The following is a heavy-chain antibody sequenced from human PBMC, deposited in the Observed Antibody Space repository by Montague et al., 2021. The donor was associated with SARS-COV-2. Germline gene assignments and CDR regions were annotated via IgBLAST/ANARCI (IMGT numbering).Heavy chain of an antibody. D-gene: IGHD3-22*01. J-gene: IGHJ3*01. CDR1: GGSITSNFEY. CDR2: INYTGNX. Sequence: SETLSLTCTVSGGSITSNFEYWARLRPPPGLGLEWIGSINYTGNXNHNPTLKSPVSISAVTSKNHFTLKLGSVTAAETAVYYCAGLKRYIDRSGSPSAFDFWGQGTKVTVSS. V-gene: IGHV4-39*02. CDR3: AGLKRYIDRSGSPSAFDF.